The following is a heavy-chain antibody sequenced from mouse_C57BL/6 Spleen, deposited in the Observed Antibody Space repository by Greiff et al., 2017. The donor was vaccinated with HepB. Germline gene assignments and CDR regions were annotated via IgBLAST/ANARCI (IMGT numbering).Heavy chain of an antibody. CDR1: GFTFTDYY. Sequence: EVQLVESGGGLVQPGGSLSLSCAASGFTFTDYYMSWVRQPPGKALEWLGFIRNKANGYTTEYSASVKGRFTISRDNSQSILYLQMNALRAEDSATYYCARYILDDYEGYAMDYWGQGTSVTVSS. CDR3: ARYILDDYEGYAMDY. V-gene: IGHV7-3*01. D-gene: IGHD2-4*01. J-gene: IGHJ4*01. CDR2: IRNKANGYTT.